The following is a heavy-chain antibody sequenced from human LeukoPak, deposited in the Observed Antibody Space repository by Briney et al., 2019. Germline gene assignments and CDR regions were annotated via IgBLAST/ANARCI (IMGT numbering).Heavy chain of an antibody. CDR2: INPSGGST. Sequence: ASVKVSCKASGYTFTSYYMHWVRQAPGQGLEWMGIINPSGGSTSYAQKFQGRVTITRDMSTNTAYMELTSLRPEDTAVYYCAAELYSGTYGRCCSFAFWGQGTLVTVSS. J-gene: IGHJ4*02. V-gene: IGHV1-46*01. CDR3: AAELYSGTYGRCCSFAF. CDR1: GYTFTSYY. D-gene: IGHD1-26*01.